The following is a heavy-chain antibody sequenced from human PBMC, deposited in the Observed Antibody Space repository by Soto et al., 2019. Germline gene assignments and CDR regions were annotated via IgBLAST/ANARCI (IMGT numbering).Heavy chain of an antibody. CDR1: GDSISSPHYY. CDR2: IYYTGNN. J-gene: IGHJ4*02. V-gene: IGHV4-30-4*01. CDR3: AREPKQNYDSSPWNGGFDS. Sequence: SETLSLTCTVSGDSISSPHYYWTWIRQPPGQGLERVGYIYYTGNNFYNPALKSRVAMSVVPSTNQFSLKLASVTDADAAVYFCAREPKQNYDSSPWNGGFDSWGPGTLVTVSS. D-gene: IGHD3-22*01.